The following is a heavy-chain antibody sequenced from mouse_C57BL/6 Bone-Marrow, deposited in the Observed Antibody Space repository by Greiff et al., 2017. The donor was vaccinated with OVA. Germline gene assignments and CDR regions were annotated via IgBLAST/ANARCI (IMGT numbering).Heavy chain of an antibody. Sequence: EVKLMESGGGLVQSGRSLRLSCATSGFTFSDFYMEWVRQAPGKGLEWIAASRNKANDYTTEYSASVKGRFIVSRDTSQSILYLQMNALRAEDTAIYYCARGIYYYGSSYVFDYWGQGTTLTVSS. CDR1: GFTFSDFY. CDR2: SRNKANDYTT. D-gene: IGHD1-1*01. V-gene: IGHV7-1*01. J-gene: IGHJ2*01. CDR3: ARGIYYYGSSYVFDY.